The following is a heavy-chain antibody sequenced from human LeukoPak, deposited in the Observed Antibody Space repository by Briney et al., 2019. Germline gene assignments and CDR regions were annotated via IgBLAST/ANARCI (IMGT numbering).Heavy chain of an antibody. J-gene: IGHJ6*03. D-gene: IGHD6-13*01. V-gene: IGHV4-61*02. Sequence: SQTLSLTCTVSGASISSGSYYWNWIRQPAGKGLEWIGRILASGSTNYNPSLKSRVTISLDTSKNQFSLKLSSVTAADTAVYYCARDGTPGGSWYVNYYYYMDVWGKGTTVTISS. CDR1: GASISSGSYY. CDR2: ILASGST. CDR3: ARDGTPGGSWYVNYYYYMDV.